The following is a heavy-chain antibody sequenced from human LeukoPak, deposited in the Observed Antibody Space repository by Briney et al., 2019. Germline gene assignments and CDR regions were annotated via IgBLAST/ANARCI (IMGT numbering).Heavy chain of an antibody. CDR2: ISAYNGNT. V-gene: IGHV1-18*01. CDR1: GYTFTSYG. J-gene: IGHJ5*02. Sequence: PGASVKVSCKASGYTFTSYGISWVRQALGQGLEWMGWISAYNGNTNYAQKLQGRVTMTTDTSTSTAYMELRSLRSDDTAVYYCARGRENFWSGYYEFDPWGQGTLVTVSS. D-gene: IGHD3-3*01. CDR3: ARGRENFWSGYYEFDP.